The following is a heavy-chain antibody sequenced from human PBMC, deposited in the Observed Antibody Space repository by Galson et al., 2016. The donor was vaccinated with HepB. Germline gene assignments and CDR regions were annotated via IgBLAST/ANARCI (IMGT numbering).Heavy chain of an antibody. CDR3: AKDYIGTLPEALDI. V-gene: IGHV3-23*01. Sequence: SLRLSCAASGFTFSSHAMAWVRQAPGKGLEWVTGISPSGDTISYADSVKGRFTISRDNAKNTLNLQMNSLRAEDTALYYCAKDYIGTLPEALDIWGQGTMVTVPS. CDR2: ISPSGDTI. CDR1: GFTFSSHA. J-gene: IGHJ3*02. D-gene: IGHD2-15*01.